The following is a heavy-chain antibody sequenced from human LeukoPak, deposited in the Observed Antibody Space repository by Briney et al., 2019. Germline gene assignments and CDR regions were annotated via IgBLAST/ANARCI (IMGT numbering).Heavy chain of an antibody. J-gene: IGHJ3*02. CDR3: ARGRRLERRAAAFDI. CDR1: GYTFTSYD. CDR2: MNPNSGNT. V-gene: IGHV1-8*01. Sequence: GAPVKVSCKASGYTFTSYDINWVRQATGQGLEWMGWMNPNSGNTGYAQKFQGRVTMTRNTSISTAYMELSSLRSEDTAVYYCARGRRLERRAAAFDIWGQGTMVTVSS. D-gene: IGHD1-1*01.